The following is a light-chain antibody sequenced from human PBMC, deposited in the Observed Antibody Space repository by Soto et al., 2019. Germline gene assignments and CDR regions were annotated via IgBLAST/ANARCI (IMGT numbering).Light chain of an antibody. CDR2: DVS. Sequence: QSVLTQPASVSGSPGQSITISCTGTSSDVGGYNYVSWYQQHPGKAPKLMIYDVSNRPSGVSNRFSGSKSGNTASLIVSGLQAEDEAYYYCSSYTSSSTLVVFGGGTKLTFL. CDR3: SSYTSSSTLVV. J-gene: IGLJ2*01. CDR1: SSDVGGYNY. V-gene: IGLV2-14*01.